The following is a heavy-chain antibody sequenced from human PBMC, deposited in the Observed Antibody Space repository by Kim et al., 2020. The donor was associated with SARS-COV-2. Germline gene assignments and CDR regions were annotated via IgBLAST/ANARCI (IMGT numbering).Heavy chain of an antibody. J-gene: IGHJ5*02. V-gene: IGHV1-2*02. Sequence: ASVKVSCKASGYTFTGNYIHWVRQAPGQGLVWMGWINPKTAVTNYAQNFQGRVTMTRDTSISTVYMELRRLRSDDTAVYFCARDMEGSGSSWFDPWGQGTLVTVSS. CDR1: GYTFTGNY. CDR2: INPKTAVT. D-gene: IGHD3-10*01. CDR3: ARDMEGSGSSWFDP.